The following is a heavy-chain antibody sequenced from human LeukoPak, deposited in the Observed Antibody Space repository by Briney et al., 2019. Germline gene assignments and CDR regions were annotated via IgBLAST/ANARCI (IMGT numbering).Heavy chain of an antibody. Sequence: SQTLSLTCTVSGGSISSGSYYWTWIRQPAGKGLEWIGRISNSGTTNYNPSLKSRVTMSVDTSRNQFSLNLNSVTAADTAIYYCARWDGDPWGQGTLVTVSS. CDR3: ARWDGDP. CDR1: GGSISSGSYY. CDR2: ISNSGTT. D-gene: IGHD1-26*01. V-gene: IGHV4-61*02. J-gene: IGHJ5*02.